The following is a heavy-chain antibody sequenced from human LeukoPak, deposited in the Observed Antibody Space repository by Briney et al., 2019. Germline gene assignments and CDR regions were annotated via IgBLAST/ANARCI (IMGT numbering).Heavy chain of an antibody. V-gene: IGHV3-23*01. CDR2: ISVSGGST. Sequence: GGSLRLSCAASGFTFTNFVMTWVRQAPGKGLEWVSAISVSGGSTNYADSVKGRFTISRDNSRNTLYLQMNSQRAEDTAIYFCAKRPRGLYYFDNWGQGTLVTVSS. J-gene: IGHJ4*02. CDR3: AKRPRGLYYFDN. CDR1: GFTFTNFV.